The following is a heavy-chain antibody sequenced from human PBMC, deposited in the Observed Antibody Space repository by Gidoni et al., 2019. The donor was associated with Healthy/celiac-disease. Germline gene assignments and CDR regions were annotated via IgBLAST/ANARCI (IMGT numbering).Heavy chain of an antibody. CDR3: ARGRAYYDSSGYYYRRGGYFDY. CDR2: INHSGSP. D-gene: IGHD3-22*01. CDR1: GGSFSGYY. V-gene: IGHV4-34*01. J-gene: IGHJ4*02. Sequence: QVQLQQWGAGLLKPSETLSLTCAVYGGSFSGYYWSWIRQPPGKGLEWIGEINHSGSPNYNPSLKSRVTISVDTSKNQFSLKLSSVTAADTAVYYCARGRAYYDSSGYYYRRGGYFDYWGQGTLVTVSS.